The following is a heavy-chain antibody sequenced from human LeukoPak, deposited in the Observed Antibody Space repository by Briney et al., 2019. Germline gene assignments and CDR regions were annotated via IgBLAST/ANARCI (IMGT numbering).Heavy chain of an antibody. Sequence: PGGSLRLSCAASGLTVSNNYMKWVRQAPGKGLEWVSLIYSGGSTYYADSVKGRFTIPRDTPKNTVYLQMNSLRAEDTAVYYCARDRHCSGGSCSGLWGQGTLVTVSS. CDR1: GLTVSNNY. J-gene: IGHJ4*02. V-gene: IGHV3-53*01. CDR2: IYSGGST. CDR3: ARDRHCSGGSCSGL. D-gene: IGHD2-15*01.